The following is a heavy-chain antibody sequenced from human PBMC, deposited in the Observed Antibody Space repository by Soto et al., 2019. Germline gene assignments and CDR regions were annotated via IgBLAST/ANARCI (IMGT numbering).Heavy chain of an antibody. Sequence: HPGGSLRLSCAASAVTFSSYSMNWVRQAPGKGLEWDSYISSSSSTIYYADAVKGRFTIPRDNSKNMLYLQMNSLRFDDTAVYYCAKALDGIDDYFYAMGVWGQGTTVTVSS. CDR3: AKALDGIDDYFYAMGV. CDR1: AVTFSSYS. CDR2: ISSSSSTI. D-gene: IGHD1-1*01. V-gene: IGHV3-48*01. J-gene: IGHJ6*02.